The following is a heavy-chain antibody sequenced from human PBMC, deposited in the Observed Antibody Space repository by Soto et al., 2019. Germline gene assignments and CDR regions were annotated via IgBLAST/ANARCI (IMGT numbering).Heavy chain of an antibody. CDR1: GFTFSSYG. D-gene: IGHD7-27*01. J-gene: IGHJ4*02. V-gene: IGHV3-33*01. CDR2: IWYDGSNK. Sequence: QVQLVESGGGVVQPGRSLRLSCAASGFTFSSYGMHWVRQAPGKGLEWVAVIWYDGSNKYYADSVKGRFTISRDNFKNALYLQMNSLRAEDTAVYYCARAGDADYWGQGTLVTVSS. CDR3: ARAGDADY.